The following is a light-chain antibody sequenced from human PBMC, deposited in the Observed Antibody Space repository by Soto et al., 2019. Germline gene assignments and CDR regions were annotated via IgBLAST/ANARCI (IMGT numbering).Light chain of an antibody. Sequence: QSALTQPPSASGSPGQSVIISCTGTSSDVGGYNYVSWYQQYPGKAPRLMIYEVSERPSGVPDRFSASKSGDTAFLTVSGLQAEDEADYYCSSYAGNKNVVFGGGTQLTVL. CDR3: SSYAGNKNVV. CDR2: EVS. J-gene: IGLJ7*01. V-gene: IGLV2-8*01. CDR1: SSDVGGYNY.